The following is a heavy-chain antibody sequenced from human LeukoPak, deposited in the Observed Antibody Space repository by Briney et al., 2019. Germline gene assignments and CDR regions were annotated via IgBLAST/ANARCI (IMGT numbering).Heavy chain of an antibody. J-gene: IGHJ4*02. CDR3: ARDSGWFIGGYFDY. CDR2: INAGNGNT. D-gene: IGHD6-19*01. CDR1: GYTFTSYA. Sequence: GASVKVSCKASGYTFTSYAMHWVRQAPGQRLEWMGWINAGNGNTKYSQKFQGRVTITRDPSASTAYMELSSLRSEDTAVYYCARDSGWFIGGYFDYWGQGTLVTVSS. V-gene: IGHV1-3*01.